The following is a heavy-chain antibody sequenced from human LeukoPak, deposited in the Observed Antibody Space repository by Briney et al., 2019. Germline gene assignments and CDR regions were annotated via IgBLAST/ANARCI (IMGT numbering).Heavy chain of an antibody. CDR1: GGTFSSYA. J-gene: IGHJ6*03. D-gene: IGHD3-10*01. CDR2: IIPIFGTA. V-gene: IGHV1-69*01. CDR3: ARGPSMVRGVIGHYYYYMDV. Sequence: SVKVSCKASGGTFSSYAISWVRQAPGQGLEWMGGIIPIFGTANYAQKFQGRVTITADESTSTAYMEPSSLRSEDTAVYYCARGPSMVRGVIGHYYYYMDVWGKGTTVTISS.